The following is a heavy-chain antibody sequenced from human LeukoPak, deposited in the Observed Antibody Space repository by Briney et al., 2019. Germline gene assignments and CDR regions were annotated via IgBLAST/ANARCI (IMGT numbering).Heavy chain of an antibody. V-gene: IGHV3-21*01. CDR2: ISSSSSYI. CDR1: GFTFSSHS. Sequence: GGSLRLSCAASGFTFSSHSMNWVRQAPGKGLEWVSSISSSSSYIYYADSVKGRFTISRDNAKNSLYLQMNSLRAEDTAVYYCASERFLNYYDSSGLDYWGQGTLVTVSS. CDR3: ASERFLNYYDSSGLDY. J-gene: IGHJ4*02. D-gene: IGHD3-22*01.